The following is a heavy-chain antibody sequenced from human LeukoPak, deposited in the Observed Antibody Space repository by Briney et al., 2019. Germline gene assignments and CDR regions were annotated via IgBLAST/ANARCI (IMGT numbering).Heavy chain of an antibody. CDR2: ISGSGGST. CDR3: AKDLPYCGGDCYSYYFDY. V-gene: IGHV3-23*01. Sequence: GGSLRLSCAASGFTVSSNYMSWVRQAPGKGLEWVSAISGSGGSTYYADSVKGRFTISRDNSKNTLYLQMNSLRAEDTAVYYCAKDLPYCGGDCYSYYFDYWGQGTLVTVSS. J-gene: IGHJ4*02. CDR1: GFTVSSNY. D-gene: IGHD2-21*02.